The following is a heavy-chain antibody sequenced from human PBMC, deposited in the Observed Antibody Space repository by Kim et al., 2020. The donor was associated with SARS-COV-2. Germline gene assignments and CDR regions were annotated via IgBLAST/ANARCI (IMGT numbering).Heavy chain of an antibody. CDR3: SRVAEAYYDSWSGYADY. D-gene: IGHD3-3*01. J-gene: IGHJ4*02. Sequence: SVQGRFTIARDDSKSIAYMQMNSLKAEDTAVYYCSRVAEAYYDSWSGYADYWGQGTLVTVSS. V-gene: IGHV3-49*02.